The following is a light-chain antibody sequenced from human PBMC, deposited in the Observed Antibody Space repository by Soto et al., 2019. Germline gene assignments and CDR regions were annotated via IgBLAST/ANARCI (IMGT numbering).Light chain of an antibody. CDR3: QQRSNWPLT. CDR1: QSVSSY. CDR2: DAS. J-gene: IGKJ4*01. V-gene: IGKV3-11*01. Sequence: EIVLTQSPATLSLSPGERATLSCRASQSVSSYLAWYQQKPGQAPRLLIYDASNRATGIPARFSGSGSGTDLPLTIRRLEPEDFAVYYCQQRSNWPLTFGGGTKVEIK.